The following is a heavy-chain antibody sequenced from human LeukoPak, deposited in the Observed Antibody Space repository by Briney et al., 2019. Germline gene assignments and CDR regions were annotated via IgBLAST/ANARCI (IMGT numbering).Heavy chain of an antibody. CDR2: ISTSSSYI. Sequence: GGSLKLSCAASGFTFSSYTINWVRQAPGKGLEWVSSISTSSSYIYYAASVKGRFTISRDNAKNSLYLQMNSLRAEDTAVYYCARAYCGGDCYSHSNYYYYYCMDVWGKGTTVTVSS. V-gene: IGHV3-21*01. J-gene: IGHJ6*03. CDR3: ARAYCGGDCYSHSNYYYYYCMDV. D-gene: IGHD2-21*02. CDR1: GFTFSSYT.